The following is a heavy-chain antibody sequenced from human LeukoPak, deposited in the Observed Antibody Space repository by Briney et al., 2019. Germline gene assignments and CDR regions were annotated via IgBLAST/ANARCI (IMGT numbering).Heavy chain of an antibody. V-gene: IGHV3-23*01. J-gene: IGHJ4*02. Sequence: PGGSLRLSCAASGFTFSSFAMSWVRQAPGKGLEWVSGISSSHDITYYADSVKGRFTISRDNSKNTLSLQMNSLRAEDTAVYYCAKDSDYYDSSGRGPFDYWGQGTLVTVSS. CDR1: GFTFSSFA. CDR3: AKDSDYYDSSGRGPFDY. D-gene: IGHD3-22*01. CDR2: ISSSHDIT.